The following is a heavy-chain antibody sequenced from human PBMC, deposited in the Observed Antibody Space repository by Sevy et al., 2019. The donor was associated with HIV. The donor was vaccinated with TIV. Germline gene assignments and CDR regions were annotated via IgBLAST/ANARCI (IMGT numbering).Heavy chain of an antibody. D-gene: IGHD2-15*01. CDR2: IYYSGST. CDR3: ARGALYCSGGSCYFFDY. Sequence: SETLSLTCTVSGGSISSGDYYWSWIRQPPGKGLEWIGYIYYSGSTYYNPSLKSRVTISVDTSKNQFSLKLSFVTAAETAVYYCARGALYCSGGSCYFFDYWGQGTLVTVSS. J-gene: IGHJ4*02. V-gene: IGHV4-30-4*01. CDR1: GGSISSGDYY.